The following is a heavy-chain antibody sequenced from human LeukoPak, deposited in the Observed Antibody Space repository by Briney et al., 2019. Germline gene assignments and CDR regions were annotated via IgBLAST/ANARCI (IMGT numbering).Heavy chain of an antibody. J-gene: IGHJ4*02. CDR3: ARGYSGYDFAY. Sequence: APVKVSCKASGYTFTGYYIHWVRQAPGQGLEWMGWINPNSGNTNSAQKFQGRVTMTRDTSITTAYMELSRLRSDDTAVYYCARGYSGYDFAYWGQGTLVTVSS. CDR1: GYTFTGYY. D-gene: IGHD5-12*01. V-gene: IGHV1-2*02. CDR2: INPNSGNT.